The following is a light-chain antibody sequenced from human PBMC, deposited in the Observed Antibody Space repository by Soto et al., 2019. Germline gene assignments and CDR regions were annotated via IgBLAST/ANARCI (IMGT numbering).Light chain of an antibody. CDR1: QSVSSY. CDR3: QKFDGSGT. Sequence: EIVLTQSPATLSLSPGERATLSCRASQSVSSYLAWYQQKPGQAPRLLIYDASNRATGIPARFSGSGSGTDFTLTISSLEPEDFAMYYCQKFDGSGTFGQGTRVEIK. J-gene: IGKJ1*01. V-gene: IGKV3-11*01. CDR2: DAS.